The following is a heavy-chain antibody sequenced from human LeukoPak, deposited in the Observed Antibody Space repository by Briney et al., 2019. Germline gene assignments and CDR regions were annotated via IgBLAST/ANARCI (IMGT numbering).Heavy chain of an antibody. J-gene: IGHJ1*01. CDR3: ARADYYDSSGYYYVPEYFQH. CDR2: ISSSSSYI. V-gene: IGHV3-21*01. D-gene: IGHD3-22*01. Sequence: GGSLRLSCAASGFTFSSYWMSWLRQAPGKGLEWVSSISSSSSYIYYADSVKGRFTISRDNAKNSLYLQMNSLRAEDTAVYYCARADYYDSSGYYYVPEYFQHWGQGTLVTVSS. CDR1: GFTFSSYW.